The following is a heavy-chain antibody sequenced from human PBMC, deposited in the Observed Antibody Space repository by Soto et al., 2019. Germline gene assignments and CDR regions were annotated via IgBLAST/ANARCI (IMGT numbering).Heavy chain of an antibody. CDR3: ARGHGLLWFGELLGKYYYYGMDV. J-gene: IGHJ6*02. Sequence: PSETLSLTCAVYGGSFSGYYWSWMRQPPGKGLEWIGEINHSGSTNYNPSLKSRVTISVDTSKNQFSLKLSSVTAADTAVYYCARGHGLLWFGELLGKYYYYGMDVWGQGTTVTVSS. D-gene: IGHD3-10*01. CDR2: INHSGST. V-gene: IGHV4-34*01. CDR1: GGSFSGYY.